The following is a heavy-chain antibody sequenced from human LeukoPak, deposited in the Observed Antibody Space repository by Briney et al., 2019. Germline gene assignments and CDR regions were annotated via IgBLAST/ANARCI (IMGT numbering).Heavy chain of an antibody. J-gene: IGHJ6*02. D-gene: IGHD4-17*01. CDR2: GYHIGTT. V-gene: IGHV4-38-2*02. Sequence: SETLSLTCTVSGYSISSGYYWGWIRQPPGQGLEWIGSGYHIGTTYYNPSLKSRVTISGDTSKNQFSLNLSSVTAADTAVYYCAREFGLIRPGDPTYGMDVWGQGTTVTVSS. CDR3: AREFGLIRPGDPTYGMDV. CDR1: GYSISSGYY.